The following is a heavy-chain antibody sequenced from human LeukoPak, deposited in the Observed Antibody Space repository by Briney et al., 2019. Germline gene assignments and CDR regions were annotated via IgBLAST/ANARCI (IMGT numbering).Heavy chain of an antibody. Sequence: ASVKVSCKASGYTFTSYDINWVRQATGQGLEWMGRIIPLTGVVNYGQKLQTRVTISADKSTSTAYMEVSSLRFEDTAVYFCARERRCSAGSCYAADLDSWGQGTLVTVSS. CDR1: GYTFTSYD. CDR3: ARERRCSAGSCYAADLDS. J-gene: IGHJ4*02. CDR2: IIPLTGVV. D-gene: IGHD2-15*01. V-gene: IGHV1-69*04.